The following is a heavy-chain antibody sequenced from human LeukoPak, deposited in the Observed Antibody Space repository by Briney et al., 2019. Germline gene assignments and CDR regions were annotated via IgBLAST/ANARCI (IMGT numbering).Heavy chain of an antibody. D-gene: IGHD5-18*01. V-gene: IGHV4-39*01. J-gene: IGHJ6*03. CDR3: AGPGRGYSYGTVLYYYYMDV. CDR1: GGSISSSSYY. CDR2: IYYSGST. Sequence: SETLSLTCTVSGGSISSSSYYWGWLRQPPGKGLEWIGSIYYSGSTYYNPSLKSRVTISVDTSKNQFSLKLSSVTAADTAVYECAGPGRGYSYGTVLYYYYMDVWGKGTTVTVSS.